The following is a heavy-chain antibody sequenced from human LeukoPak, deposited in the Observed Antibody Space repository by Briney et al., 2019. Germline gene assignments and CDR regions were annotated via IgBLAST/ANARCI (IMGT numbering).Heavy chain of an antibody. Sequence: GGSLRLSCAASGFTFSSYSMNWVRQAPGKGLEWVSHITASGTAMFYADSVKGRFTISRDNAKNSLYLQMNSLRDEDTAVYYCAKDRAYYYDSSGYYYFEYWGQGTLVTVSS. V-gene: IGHV3-48*02. D-gene: IGHD3-22*01. J-gene: IGHJ4*02. CDR3: AKDRAYYYDSSGYYYFEY. CDR2: ITASGTAM. CDR1: GFTFSSYS.